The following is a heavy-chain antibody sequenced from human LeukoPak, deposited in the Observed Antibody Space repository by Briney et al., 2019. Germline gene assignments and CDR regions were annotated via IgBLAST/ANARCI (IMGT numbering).Heavy chain of an antibody. CDR3: ARGITMVRGVSFDY. V-gene: IGHV4-61*02. CDR2: IYTSGST. CDR1: GGSISSGSYY. J-gene: IGHJ4*02. D-gene: IGHD3-10*01. Sequence: SETLSLTCTVSGGSISSGSYYWSWIRQPAGKGLEWIGRIYTSGSTNYNPSLKSRVTISVDTSKNQFSLKLSSVTAADTAVYYCARGITMVRGVSFDYWGQGTLVTVSS.